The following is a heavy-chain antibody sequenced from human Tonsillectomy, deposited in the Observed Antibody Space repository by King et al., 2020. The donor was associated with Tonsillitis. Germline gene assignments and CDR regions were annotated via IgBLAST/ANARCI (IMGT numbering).Heavy chain of an antibody. J-gene: IGHJ5*02. CDR2: IYHSGST. D-gene: IGHD3-10*01. CDR3: AGDRLWFGGTVYNWFAP. V-gene: IGHV4-38-2*02. CDR1: GHSIISGYY. Sequence: VQLQESGPGLVKPSETLSLTCAVSGHSIISGYYWDCIRQPPGKGLEWIGSIYHSGSTYYNPSLKSRVTISVDTSKNLFSLRLSSVTAADTAVYYCAGDRLWFGGTVYNWFAPWGQGTLVTVSA.